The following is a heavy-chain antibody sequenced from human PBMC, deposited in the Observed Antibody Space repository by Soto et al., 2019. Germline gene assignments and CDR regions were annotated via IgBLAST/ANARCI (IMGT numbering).Heavy chain of an antibody. CDR1: GGSINTFY. CDR3: AREGSYSAYNFAHGIQLWSFDF. V-gene: IGHV4-4*07. Sequence: SETLSLTCTVSGGSINTFYWRWGRQPAGKGLEWTGRIFSSGSTSFNPSLEGRVAMSVDTSKNHFSLNLSSVTAADMAVYYCAREGSYSAYNFAHGIQLWSFDFWGQGALVTVSS. D-gene: IGHD5-12*01. J-gene: IGHJ4*02. CDR2: IFSSGST.